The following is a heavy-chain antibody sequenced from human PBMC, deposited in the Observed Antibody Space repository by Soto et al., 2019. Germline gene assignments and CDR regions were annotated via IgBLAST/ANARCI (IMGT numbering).Heavy chain of an antibody. Sequence: EVQLLESGGGLVQPGGSLRLSCAASGFTFSSYAMSWVRQAPGKGLEWVSAISGSGGSTYYADSVKGRFTISRDNSKNRLYRQVDSPRAEDTVVYYCARRSRGWYFDYWGQGSLVTVSS. J-gene: IGHJ4*02. CDR2: ISGSGGST. V-gene: IGHV3-23*01. D-gene: IGHD6-19*01. CDR3: ARRSRGWYFDY. CDR1: GFTFSSYA.